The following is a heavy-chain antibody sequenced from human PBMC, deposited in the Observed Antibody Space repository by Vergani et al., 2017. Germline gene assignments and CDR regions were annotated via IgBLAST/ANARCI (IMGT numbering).Heavy chain of an antibody. D-gene: IGHD2-2*02. V-gene: IGHV3-21*01. Sequence: EVQLVESGGGLVKPGGSLRLSCAASGFTFSSYSMNWVRQAPGKGLDWVSSISSSSSYIYYADSVKGRFTISRDNAKNSLYLQMNSLRAEDTAVYYCAREHSRYCSSTSCYTRDYWGQGTLVTVSS. CDR2: ISSSSSYI. J-gene: IGHJ4*02. CDR1: GFTFSSYS. CDR3: AREHSRYCSSTSCYTRDY.